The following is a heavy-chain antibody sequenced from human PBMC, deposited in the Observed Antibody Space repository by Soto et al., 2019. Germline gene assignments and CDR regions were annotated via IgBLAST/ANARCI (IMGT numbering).Heavy chain of an antibody. J-gene: IGHJ6*02. D-gene: IGHD3-22*01. Sequence: SESLSLTCTVSGGSISSYYWSWIRQPPGKGLEWIGYIYYSGSTNYNPSLKSRVTISVDTSKNQFSLKLSSVTAADTAVYYCARDAASESYYYDSSGYSYYYYGMDVWGQGTTVTVSS. CDR1: GGSISSYY. CDR2: IYYSGST. V-gene: IGHV4-59*01. CDR3: ARDAASESYYYDSSGYSYYYYGMDV.